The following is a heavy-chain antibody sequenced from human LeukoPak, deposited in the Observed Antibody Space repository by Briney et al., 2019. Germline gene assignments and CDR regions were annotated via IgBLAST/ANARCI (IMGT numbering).Heavy chain of an antibody. D-gene: IGHD3-10*01. V-gene: IGHV3-23*01. CDR1: GFTLSSYA. CDR2: ITGVGGTT. J-gene: IGHJ1*01. CDR3: AKSSHRDVAEYFQH. Sequence: PGGSLRLSCAAYGFTLSSYAMRWVRQARGKGGEGGSAITGVGGTTYYASSVKARFTISRHNSKNTLYLQMNSLRAEDTAVYYCAKSSHRDVAEYFQHWGQGTLVTVSS.